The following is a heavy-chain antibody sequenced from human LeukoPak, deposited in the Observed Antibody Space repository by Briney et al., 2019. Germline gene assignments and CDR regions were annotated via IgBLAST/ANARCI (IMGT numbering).Heavy chain of an antibody. CDR1: GFTFSSYG. V-gene: IGHV3-33*01. Sequence: PGGSLRLSCAASGFTFSSYGMHWVRQAPGKGLEWVAVIWYDGNNKYCADSVKGRFTISRDNSKNTLYLQMNSLRAEDTAVYYCARGGGSGYGYYYGMDVWGQGTTVTVSS. J-gene: IGHJ6*02. CDR2: IWYDGNNK. D-gene: IGHD5-12*01. CDR3: ARGGGSGYGYYYGMDV.